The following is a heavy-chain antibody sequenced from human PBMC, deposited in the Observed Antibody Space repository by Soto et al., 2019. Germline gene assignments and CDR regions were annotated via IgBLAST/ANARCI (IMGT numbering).Heavy chain of an antibody. D-gene: IGHD6-19*01. V-gene: IGHV4-39*01. CDR3: ARQSSGWYNWFDP. Sequence: QLQLQESGPGLVKPSETLSLTCSVSGGSISSSSYYWGWFRKPPGKGLERIGSIDYSGSIYYNASFKSRVTISVDTSKNHFSLKLSSVTAAETAVYYCARQSSGWYNWFDPWGQGTLVTVSS. CDR2: IDYSGSI. J-gene: IGHJ5*02. CDR1: GGSISSSSYY.